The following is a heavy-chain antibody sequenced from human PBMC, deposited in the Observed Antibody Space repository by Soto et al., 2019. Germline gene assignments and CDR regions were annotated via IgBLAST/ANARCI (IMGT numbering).Heavy chain of an antibody. CDR3: ARSVAVPGAHIDY. CDR1: GGSISGSY. D-gene: IGHD6-19*01. V-gene: IGHV4-59*01. J-gene: IGHJ4*02. Sequence: ETLSLTCSVSGGSISGSYWSWIRQSPGKGLEWLGYVYYTGSTNYSPSLRSRVSISVDTSKNEFSLRLSSVAAADTAVYFCARSVAVPGAHIDYWGQGTQVTVSS. CDR2: VYYTGST.